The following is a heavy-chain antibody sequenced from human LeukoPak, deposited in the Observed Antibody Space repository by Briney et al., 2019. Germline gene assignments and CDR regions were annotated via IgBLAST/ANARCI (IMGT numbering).Heavy chain of an antibody. CDR3: ARTFSESYYYYGMDV. Sequence: SETLSLTCTVSGGSISSYYWNWIRQPPGKGLEWIGYIYYSGSTNYNPSLKSRVTISVDTSKNQFSLKLSSVTAADTAVYYCARTFSESYYYYGMDVWGQGTTVTVSS. D-gene: IGHD1-26*01. CDR1: GGSISSYY. J-gene: IGHJ6*02. CDR2: IYYSGST. V-gene: IGHV4-59*01.